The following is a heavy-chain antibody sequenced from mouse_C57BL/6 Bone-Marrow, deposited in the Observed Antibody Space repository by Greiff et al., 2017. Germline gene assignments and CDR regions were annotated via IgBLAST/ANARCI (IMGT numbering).Heavy chain of an antibody. V-gene: IGHV1-26*01. CDR2: INPNNGGT. CDR1: GYTFTDYY. CDR3: ARWRFPYYFDY. Sequence: EVQLQQSGPELVKPGASVKISCKASGYTFTDYYMNWVKQSHGKSLEWIGDINPNNGGTSYNQKFKGKATLTVDKSSSTAYMELRSLTSEDSAVYYCARWRFPYYFDYWGQGTTLTVSS. J-gene: IGHJ2*01.